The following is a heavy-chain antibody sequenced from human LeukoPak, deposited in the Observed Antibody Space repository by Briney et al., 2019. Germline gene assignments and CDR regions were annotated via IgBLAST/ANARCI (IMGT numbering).Heavy chain of an antibody. Sequence: KTGGSLRLSCAASGFTFSNAWMNWVRQAPGKGLEWVGLIKTKRDGGTADYAAPVKGRFTISRDDSKNTLTLQMDSLRTEDTAMYYCATAWRRGGYFDYWGQGALVTVSA. J-gene: IGHJ4*02. CDR3: ATAWRRGGYFDY. V-gene: IGHV3-15*01. CDR2: IKTKRDGGTA. D-gene: IGHD3-16*01. CDR1: GFTFSNAW.